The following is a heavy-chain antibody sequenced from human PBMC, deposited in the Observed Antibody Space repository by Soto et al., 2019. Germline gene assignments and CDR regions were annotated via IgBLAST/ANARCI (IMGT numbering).Heavy chain of an antibody. V-gene: IGHV4-59*08. CDR1: GGSISSYY. J-gene: IGHJ6*02. D-gene: IGHD5-18*01. CDR3: ARGTAMVHYYYGMDV. CDR2: IYYSGST. Sequence: PSETLSLTCTVSGGSISSYYWSWIRQPPGKGLEWIGYIYYSGSTNYNPSLKSRVTISVDTSKNQFSLKLSSVTAADTAVYYCARGTAMVHYYYGMDVWGQGTTVTVSS.